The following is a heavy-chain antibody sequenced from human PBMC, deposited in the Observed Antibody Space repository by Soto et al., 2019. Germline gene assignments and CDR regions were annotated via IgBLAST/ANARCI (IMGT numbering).Heavy chain of an antibody. D-gene: IGHD5-12*01. CDR1: GFSFSSYA. CDR2: ISARGGSS. J-gene: IGHJ4*02. Sequence: EVQLLKSGGGLVQPGGSLRLACAASGFSFSSYAMVWVRQAPGKGLEWVSVISARGGSSYFADSVKGRFTISRDNSKNVLSLEMNSLRAEDTATYFFAKGSIEYSAPVDHWGQGTLLLVSS. V-gene: IGHV3-23*01. CDR3: AKGSIEYSAPVDH.